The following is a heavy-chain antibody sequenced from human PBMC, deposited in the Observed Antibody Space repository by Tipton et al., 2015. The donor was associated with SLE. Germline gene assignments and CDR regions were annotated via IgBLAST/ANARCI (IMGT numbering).Heavy chain of an antibody. CDR1: GFTFSSYA. J-gene: IGHJ4*02. CDR3: ARMTTRSSFDY. CDR2: ISSNGGST. D-gene: IGHD4-11*01. Sequence: SLRLSCAASGFTFSSYAMHWVRQAPGKGLEYVSAISSNGGSTYYANSVKGRFTISRDNSKNTLYLQMGSLRAEDMAVYYCARMTTRSSFDYWGQGTLVTASS. V-gene: IGHV3-64*01.